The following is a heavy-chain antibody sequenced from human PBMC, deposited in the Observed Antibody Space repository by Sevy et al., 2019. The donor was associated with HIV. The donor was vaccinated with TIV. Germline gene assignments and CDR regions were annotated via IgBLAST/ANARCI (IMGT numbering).Heavy chain of an antibody. V-gene: IGHV4-59*11. Sequence: SETLSLTCTVSAASISSHYWSWIRQPPGKGLEWIGYIYYSGSTNYNPSLKSRVTMSVDTSKNQFSLKLRSVTAADTAMYYCARALRPYSFDTSTYFDYWGQGTLVTVSS. J-gene: IGHJ4*02. CDR1: AASISSHY. CDR2: IYYSGST. CDR3: ARALRPYSFDTSTYFDY. D-gene: IGHD3-22*01.